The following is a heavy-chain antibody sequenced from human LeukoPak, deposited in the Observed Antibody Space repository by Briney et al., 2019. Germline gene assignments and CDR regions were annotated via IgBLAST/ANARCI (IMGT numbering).Heavy chain of an antibody. V-gene: IGHV4-38-2*02. CDR1: GYSISSDYY. J-gene: IGHJ4*02. CDR2: IYHSGST. D-gene: IGHD3-10*01. Sequence: SETLSLTCAVSGYSISSDYYWGWIRQPPGKGLEWIGSIYHSGSTYYNPSLKSRVTISVDTSKNQFSLKLSSVTAADTAVYYCARDAYYYGSGSYYNNWGQGTLVTVSS. CDR3: ARDAYYYGSGSYYNN.